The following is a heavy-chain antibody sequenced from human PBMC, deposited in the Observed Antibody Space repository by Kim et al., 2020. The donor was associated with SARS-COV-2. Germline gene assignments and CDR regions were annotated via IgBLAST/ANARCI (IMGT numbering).Heavy chain of an antibody. Sequence: SIYSYARSVNGPLTISREDSKNPLYLQRHRLRAEDTAVYYCARDWGNWFDPWGQGTLVTVSS. J-gene: IGHJ5*02. V-gene: IGHV3-30-3*01. D-gene: IGHD3-16*01. CDR2: SIY. CDR3: ARDWGNWFDP.